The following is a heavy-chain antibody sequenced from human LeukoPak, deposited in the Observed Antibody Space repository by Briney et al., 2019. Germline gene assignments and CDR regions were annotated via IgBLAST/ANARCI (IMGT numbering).Heavy chain of an antibody. CDR1: GFTFSNYE. CDR3: ARASGRLRLSWFDP. D-gene: IGHD4-17*01. CDR2: ISSSGSTI. J-gene: IGHJ5*02. V-gene: IGHV3-48*03. Sequence: PGGSLRLSCVASGFTFSNYEMFWVRQAPGKGLEWVSYISSSGSTIYYADSVKGRFTISRDNAKNSLYLQMNSLRAEDTAVYYCARASGRLRLSWFDPWGQGTLVTVSS.